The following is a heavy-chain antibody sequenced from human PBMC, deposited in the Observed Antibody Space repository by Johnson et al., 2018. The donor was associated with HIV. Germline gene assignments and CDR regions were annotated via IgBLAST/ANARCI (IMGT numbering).Heavy chain of an antibody. CDR1: GFSFSTYD. D-gene: IGHD5-24*01. V-gene: IGHV3-30*02. J-gene: IGHJ3*02. CDR2: IQYDGSKK. CDR3: AREGDGYNAFDI. Sequence: QMLLVESGGGVVQPGGSLRLSCAASGFSFSTYDLHWVRQAPGKGLEWVTFIQYDGSKKNYAVSVKGRFTISRDNSKNTLYLQMGSLRAEDMAVYYCAREGDGYNAFDIWGQGTMVTVSS.